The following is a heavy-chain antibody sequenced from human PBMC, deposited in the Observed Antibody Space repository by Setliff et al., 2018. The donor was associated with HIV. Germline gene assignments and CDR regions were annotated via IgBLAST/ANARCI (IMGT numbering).Heavy chain of an antibody. CDR2: IWYDGSNK. D-gene: IGHD4-17*01. CDR3: VKDPYGGKGYFQY. CDR1: GFTFSSYG. J-gene: IGHJ1*01. V-gene: IGHV3-33*03. Sequence: GESLKISCAASGFTFSSYGMHWVRQAPGKGLQWVAVIWYDGSNKNYADSVKGRFTISRDNSKKTLYLQMNSLRAEDTAVYYCVKDPYGGKGYFQYWGQGTVVTVSS.